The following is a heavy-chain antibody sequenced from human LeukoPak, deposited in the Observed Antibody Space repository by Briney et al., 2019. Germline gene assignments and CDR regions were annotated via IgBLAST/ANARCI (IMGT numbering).Heavy chain of an antibody. CDR1: GYTLTSYD. J-gene: IGHJ5*02. Sequence: ASVKVSCKASGYTLTSYDINWVRQATGQGLEWMGWMNPNSGNTGYAQKFQGRVTMTRNTSISTAYMELSSLRSEDTAVYYCASYSGYYYRWFDPWGQGTLVTVSS. D-gene: IGHD3-22*01. CDR3: ASYSGYYYRWFDP. CDR2: MNPNSGNT. V-gene: IGHV1-8*01.